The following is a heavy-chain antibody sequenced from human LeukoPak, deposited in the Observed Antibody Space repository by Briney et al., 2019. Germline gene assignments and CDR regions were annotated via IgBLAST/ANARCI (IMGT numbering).Heavy chain of an antibody. CDR2: ISAYNGNT. CDR3: AGEGCSSTSCSLFDY. Sequence: ASVKVSCKASGYTFTSYGISWVRQAPGQGLEWMGWISAYNGNTNYAQKLQGRVTMTTDTSTSTAYMELRSLRSDDTAVYYCAGEGCSSTSCSLFDYWGQGTLVTVSS. V-gene: IGHV1-18*01. D-gene: IGHD2-2*01. CDR1: GYTFTSYG. J-gene: IGHJ4*02.